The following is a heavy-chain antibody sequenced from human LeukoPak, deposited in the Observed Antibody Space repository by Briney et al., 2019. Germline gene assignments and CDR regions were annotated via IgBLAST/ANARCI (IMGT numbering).Heavy chain of an antibody. CDR2: INHSGST. V-gene: IGHV4-34*01. Sequence: PSETLSLTCAVYGGSFSGYYWSWIRQPPGKGLEWIGEINHSGSTNYNPSLKSRVTISVDTSKNRFSLKLSSVTAADTAVYYCARGQIGFWSGYLDYWGQGTLVTVSS. CDR3: ARGQIGFWSGYLDY. D-gene: IGHD3-3*01. CDR1: GGSFSGYY. J-gene: IGHJ4*02.